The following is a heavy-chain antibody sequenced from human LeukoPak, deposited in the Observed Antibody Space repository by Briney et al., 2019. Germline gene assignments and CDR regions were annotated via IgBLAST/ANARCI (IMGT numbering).Heavy chain of an antibody. D-gene: IGHD1-26*01. CDR3: ARGVDSGSYYVY. CDR2: VNPNSGGT. CDR1: GYTFTGYY. Sequence: ASVKVSCKASGYTFTGYYMHWVRQAPGQGLEWMGWVNPNSGGTNYAQKFQGRVTMTRDTSISTVYMELSRLRSGDTAMYYCARGVDSGSYYVYWGQGSLVTVSS. J-gene: IGHJ4*02. V-gene: IGHV1-2*02.